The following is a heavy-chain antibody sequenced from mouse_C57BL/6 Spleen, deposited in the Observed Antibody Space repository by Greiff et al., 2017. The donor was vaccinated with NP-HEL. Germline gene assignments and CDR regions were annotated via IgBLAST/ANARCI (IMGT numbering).Heavy chain of an antibody. Sequence: QVQLKESGAELARPGASVKMSCKASGYTFTSYTMHWVKHRPGQGLEWIGYINPSSGYTKYNQKFKDKATLTADKSSSTAYMQLSSLTSEDSAVYYCARGSLSKENYFDYWGQGTTLTVSS. V-gene: IGHV1-4*01. D-gene: IGHD2-5*01. CDR1: GYTFTSYT. CDR2: INPSSGYT. J-gene: IGHJ2*01. CDR3: ARGSLSKENYFDY.